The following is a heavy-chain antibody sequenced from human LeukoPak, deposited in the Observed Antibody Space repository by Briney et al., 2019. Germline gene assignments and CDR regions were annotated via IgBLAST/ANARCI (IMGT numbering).Heavy chain of an antibody. CDR2: IIPIPGIA. CDR1: GGTFSSYA. J-gene: IGHJ3*02. V-gene: IGHV1-69*04. D-gene: IGHD5-18*01. Sequence: GSSVKVSCKASGGTFSSYAISWVRQAPGQGPEWMGRIIPIPGIANYAQKFQGRVTITADKSTSAAYMELSSLRSEDTAVYYCARDQGWIRPDAFDIWGQGTMVTVSS. CDR3: ARDQGWIRPDAFDI.